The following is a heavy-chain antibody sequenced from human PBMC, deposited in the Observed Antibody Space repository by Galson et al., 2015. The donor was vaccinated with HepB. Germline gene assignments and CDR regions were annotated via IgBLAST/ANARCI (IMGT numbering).Heavy chain of an antibody. V-gene: IGHV3-49*04. Sequence: SLRLSCAGSGFTFGDYAMNWVRQAPGKGLEWVGIIRSKGYGGTTEYAASVKERFTMSRDDSKSIAYLQMNSLKTEDTAVYYCTRREQTTNSGSWSHFDYWGQGTLVTVSS. CDR1: GFTFGDYA. CDR3: TRREQTTNSGSWSHFDY. CDR2: IRSKGYGGTT. J-gene: IGHJ4*02. D-gene: IGHD6-13*01.